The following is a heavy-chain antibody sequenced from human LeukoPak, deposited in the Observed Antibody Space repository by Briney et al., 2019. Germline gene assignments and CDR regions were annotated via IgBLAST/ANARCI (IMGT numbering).Heavy chain of an antibody. D-gene: IGHD6-6*01. CDR2: ISYDGNKK. Sequence: GGSLRLSCAASGFTFSSYAMHWVRQAPGRGLEWVAVISYDGNKKYYADSVTGRFTISRDDSKNTLYLQMNSLRAEDTAVYYCARWPSTRPRNAFDIWGQGTMVTVSS. V-gene: IGHV3-30-3*01. CDR1: GFTFSSYA. CDR3: ARWPSTRPRNAFDI. J-gene: IGHJ3*02.